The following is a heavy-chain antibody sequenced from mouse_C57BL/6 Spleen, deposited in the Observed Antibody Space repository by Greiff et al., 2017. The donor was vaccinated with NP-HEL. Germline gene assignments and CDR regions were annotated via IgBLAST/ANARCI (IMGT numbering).Heavy chain of an antibody. CDR3: ARRVYYDYPLAY. CDR1: GFTFSSYG. J-gene: IGHJ3*01. V-gene: IGHV5-6*01. Sequence: EVQLVESGGDLVKPGGSLKLSCAASGFTFSSYGMSWVRQTPDKRLEWVATISSGGSYTYYPDSVKGRFTISRDNAKNTLYLQMSSLKSEDTAMYYCARRVYYDYPLAYWSQGTLVTVSA. D-gene: IGHD2-4*01. CDR2: ISSGGSYT.